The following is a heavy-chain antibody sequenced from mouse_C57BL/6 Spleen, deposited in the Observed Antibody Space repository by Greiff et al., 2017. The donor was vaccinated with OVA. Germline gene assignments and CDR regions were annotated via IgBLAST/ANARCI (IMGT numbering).Heavy chain of an antibody. Sequence: EVQLQQSGPELVKPGDSVKISCKASGYSFTGYFMNWVMQSHGKSLEWIGRINHYNGDTFYNQQFKGTATLTVAKSSSTAHIELRSLTSEDAAVYYCARDYDEAWFAYWGQGTLVTVSA. CDR2: INHYNGDT. D-gene: IGHD2-4*01. CDR3: ARDYDEAWFAY. V-gene: IGHV1-20*01. CDR1: GYSFTGYF. J-gene: IGHJ3*01.